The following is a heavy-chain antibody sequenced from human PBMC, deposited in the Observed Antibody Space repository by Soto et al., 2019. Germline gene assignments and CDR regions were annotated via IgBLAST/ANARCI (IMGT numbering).Heavy chain of an antibody. D-gene: IGHD3-3*02. CDR3: ARESFSASPNFFDY. Sequence: EVQLVESGGGLVQPGGYLRLCCAASGFAFSNYEMTWVRQAPGKGLEWVSYISLSGSTIYYADSVKGRFTISRDDAKNSLYLQMNSLRADDTAVYYCARESFSASPNFFDYWGHGTLVTVSS. CDR1: GFAFSNYE. J-gene: IGHJ4*01. CDR2: ISLSGSTI. V-gene: IGHV3-48*03.